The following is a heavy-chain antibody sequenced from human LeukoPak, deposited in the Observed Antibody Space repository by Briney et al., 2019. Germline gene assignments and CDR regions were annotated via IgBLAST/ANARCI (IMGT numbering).Heavy chain of an antibody. CDR1: GFTFSSYS. CDR2: ISSSSSYT. V-gene: IGHV3-21*01. Sequence: GGSLRLSCAASGFTFSSYSMNWVRQAPGKGLEWVSSISSSSSYTYYADSVKGRFTISRDNAKNSLYLQMNSLRAEDTAVYYCARRWYSSSWYFDYWGQGTLVTVSS. CDR3: ARRWYSSSWYFDY. D-gene: IGHD6-13*01. J-gene: IGHJ4*02.